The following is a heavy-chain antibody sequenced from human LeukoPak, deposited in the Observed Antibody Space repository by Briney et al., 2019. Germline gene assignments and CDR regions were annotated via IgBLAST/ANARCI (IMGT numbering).Heavy chain of an antibody. CDR2: ISYDGSNK. V-gene: IGHV3-30*19. J-gene: IGHJ6*02. CDR1: GFTFSSYG. Sequence: PGGSLRLSCAASGFTFSSYGMHWVRQAPGKGLEWVAVISYDGSNKYYADSVKGRFTISRDNSKNTLYLQMNSLRAEDTAVYYCARDLLLGLTSYYYYGMDVWGQGTTVTVSS. CDR3: ARDLLLGLTSYYYYGMDV. D-gene: IGHD2-15*01.